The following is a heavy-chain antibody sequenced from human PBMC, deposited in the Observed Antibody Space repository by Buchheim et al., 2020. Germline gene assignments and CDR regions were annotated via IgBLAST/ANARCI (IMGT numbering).Heavy chain of an antibody. CDR3: ARGPTRTLYYYYGMDV. D-gene: IGHD2-2*01. J-gene: IGHJ6*02. V-gene: IGHV3-48*01. Sequence: EVQLVESGGGLVQPGGSLRLSCAASGFTFSSYSMNWVRQAPGKGLEWVSYISSSSSTIYYADSVKGRFTISRDNAKNSLYLQMNSLRAEETAVYYCARGPTRTLYYYYGMDVWGQGTT. CDR1: GFTFSSYS. CDR2: ISSSSSTI.